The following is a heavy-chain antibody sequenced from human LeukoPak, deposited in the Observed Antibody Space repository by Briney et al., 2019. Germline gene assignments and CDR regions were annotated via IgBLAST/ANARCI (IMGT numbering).Heavy chain of an antibody. D-gene: IGHD6-13*01. V-gene: IGHV1-2*02. J-gene: IGHJ4*02. CDR3: ARVQVSSPRNYFDY. CDR1: GYTFTGYY. CDR2: INPNSDGT. Sequence: GASVKVSCKASGYTFTGYYMHWVRQAPGQGLEWMGWINPNSDGTNYAQKFQGRVTMTRDTSISTAYMELSRLRSDDTAVYYCARVQVSSPRNYFDYWGQGTLVTVSS.